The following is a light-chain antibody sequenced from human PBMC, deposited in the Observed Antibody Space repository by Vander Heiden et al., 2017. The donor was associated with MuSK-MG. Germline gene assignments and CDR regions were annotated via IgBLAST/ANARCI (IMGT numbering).Light chain of an antibody. CDR1: SRDVCAYNY. CDR2: DGT. V-gene: IGLV2-11*01. J-gene: IGLJ2*01. CDR3: SFYASRYTVL. Sequence: SALTQRRSVSGSPGQSVTISCTGTSRDVCAYNYVSCSQQHPGKSPHLMIGDGTGRPSGPPDRCAAYYSCTTALPTISGLQTEDDAYYYSSFYASRYTVLFGGGTKLTVL.